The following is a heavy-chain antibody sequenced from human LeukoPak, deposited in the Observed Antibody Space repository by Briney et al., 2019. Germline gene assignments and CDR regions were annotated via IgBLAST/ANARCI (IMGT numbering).Heavy chain of an antibody. J-gene: IGHJ4*02. V-gene: IGHV4-39*01. CDR2: IYYSGST. Sequence: SETLSLTCTVSGGSISSSSYYWGWIRQPPGKGLEWIGSIYYSGSTYYNPSLKSRVTIPVDTSKNQFSLKLSSVTAADTAVYYCARGSHGWDRFDYWGQGTLVTVSS. CDR1: GGSISSSSYY. CDR3: ARGSHGWDRFDY. D-gene: IGHD6-19*01.